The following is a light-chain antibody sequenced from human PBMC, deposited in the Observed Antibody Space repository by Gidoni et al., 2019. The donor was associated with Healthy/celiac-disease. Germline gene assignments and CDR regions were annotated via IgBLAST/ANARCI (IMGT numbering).Light chain of an antibody. V-gene: IGKV3-20*01. CDR3: QQYGSSPL. J-gene: IGKJ3*01. CDR1: QSGSSSY. CDR2: GAS. Sequence: EIVLTQSPGTLSLSPGERATLSCRASQSGSSSYLAWYQQKPGQAPRLLLYGASSRATGIPDRFSGSGSGTDFTITISRLEPEDFEVYYCQQYGSSPLFGPGTKVDIK.